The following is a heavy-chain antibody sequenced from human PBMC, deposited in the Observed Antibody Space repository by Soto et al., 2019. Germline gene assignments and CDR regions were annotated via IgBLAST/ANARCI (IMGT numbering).Heavy chain of an antibody. CDR3: SRVIQQYYDFWSGYYSDQYYGMDV. V-gene: IGHV4-30-4*01. CDR2: IYYSGST. Sequence: SETLALTCTVSHDSISSADYYWSWIRQPPGKGLEWIGYIYYSGSTYYNPSLKSRVTISVDTSKNQFYLNLNSMTAAYTALYYCSRVIQQYYDFWSGYYSDQYYGMDVWGPGTTVT. D-gene: IGHD3-3*01. CDR1: HDSISSADYY. J-gene: IGHJ6*02.